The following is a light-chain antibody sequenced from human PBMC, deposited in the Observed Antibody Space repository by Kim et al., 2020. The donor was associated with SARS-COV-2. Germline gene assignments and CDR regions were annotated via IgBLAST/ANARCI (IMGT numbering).Light chain of an antibody. CDR2: GAS. V-gene: IGKV3-15*01. CDR3: QQYNDWPPLT. J-gene: IGKJ4*01. Sequence: VAPVERATIACRASQSVTSNVAWYQQKPGKAPRLLIDGASTRATGVPARFSGSGSGTEFTLTISSLQSEDFALYYGQQYNDWPPLTFGGGTKVEI. CDR1: QSVTSN.